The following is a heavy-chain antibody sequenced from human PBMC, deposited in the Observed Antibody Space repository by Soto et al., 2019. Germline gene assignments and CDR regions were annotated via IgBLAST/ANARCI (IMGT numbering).Heavy chain of an antibody. V-gene: IGHV4-34*01. Sequence: SETLSLTCAVYGGSFSGYYWSWIRQPPGKGLEWIGEINHSGSTNYNPSLKSRVTISVDTSKNQFSLKLSSVTAADTAVYYCARVKRSGITIFGVVTSLFDYGGQGTLVTVSS. CDR3: ARVKRSGITIFGVVTSLFDY. J-gene: IGHJ4*02. CDR2: INHSGST. D-gene: IGHD3-3*01. CDR1: GGSFSGYY.